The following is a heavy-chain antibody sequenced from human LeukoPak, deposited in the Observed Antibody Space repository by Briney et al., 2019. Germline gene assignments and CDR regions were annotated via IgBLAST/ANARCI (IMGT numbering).Heavy chain of an antibody. CDR3: ARHSQWGVVEWAFDI. CDR1: GYSISSGYY. V-gene: IGHV4-38-2*01. Sequence: SETLSLTCAVSGYSISSGYYWGWVRQPPGKGLEWIATIFHSGSTYYNPSLKSRVAISVDTSKNQFSLKLSSVTAADTALYYCARHSQWGVVEWAFDIWGQGTLVTVSS. D-gene: IGHD1-26*01. J-gene: IGHJ3*02. CDR2: IFHSGST.